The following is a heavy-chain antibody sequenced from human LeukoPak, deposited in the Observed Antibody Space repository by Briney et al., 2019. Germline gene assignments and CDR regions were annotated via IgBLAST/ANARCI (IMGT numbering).Heavy chain of an antibody. J-gene: IGHJ3*02. Sequence: SETLSLTCTVSGGSISSSSYYWGWIRQPPGKGLEWIGYIYYSGSTNYNPSLKSRVTISVDTSKNQFSLKLSSVTAADRAVYYCARAAIWAGGAFDIWGQGTMVTVSS. D-gene: IGHD2-2*01. CDR3: ARAAIWAGGAFDI. CDR1: GGSISSSSYY. V-gene: IGHV4-61*05. CDR2: IYYSGST.